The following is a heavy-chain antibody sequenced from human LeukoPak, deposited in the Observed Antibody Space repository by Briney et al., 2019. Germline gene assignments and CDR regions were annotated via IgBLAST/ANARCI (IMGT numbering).Heavy chain of an antibody. J-gene: IGHJ4*02. D-gene: IGHD5-18*01. V-gene: IGHV3-23*01. CDR1: GFTFSSYA. CDR2: ISGSGGST. Sequence: GGSLRLSCAASGFTFSSYAMSWVRQAPGKGLERVSAISGSGGSTYYADSVKGRFTISRDNSKNTLYLQMNSLRAEDTAVYYCAKDTAMVWTSDYWGQGTLVTVSS. CDR3: AKDTAMVWTSDY.